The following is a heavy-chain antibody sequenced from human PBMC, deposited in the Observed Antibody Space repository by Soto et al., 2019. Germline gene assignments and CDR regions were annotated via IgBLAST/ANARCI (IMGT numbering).Heavy chain of an antibody. CDR1: GGSVSSYY. CDR3: ARDSSGHVLWYFDL. V-gene: IGHV4-4*07. D-gene: IGHD3-22*01. J-gene: IGHJ2*01. CDR2: IYTSGST. Sequence: SECLSLACTASGGSVSSYYWGWIRQPAGKGLEWIGRIYTSGSTNYNPSLKSRVTMSVDTSKNQFSLKLSSVTAADTAVYYCARDSSGHVLWYFDLWGRGTLVTV.